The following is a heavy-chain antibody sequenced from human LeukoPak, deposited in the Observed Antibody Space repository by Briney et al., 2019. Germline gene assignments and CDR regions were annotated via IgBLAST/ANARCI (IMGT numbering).Heavy chain of an antibody. CDR3: VTTSIPDANNWFDP. D-gene: IGHD4-11*01. CDR1: GGSFSGYY. Sequence: PSETLSLTCAVYGGSFSGYYWSWLRQPPGKGLEWIGEINHSGSTNYNPSLKSRVTISVDTSKNQFSLKLSSVTAADTAVYYCVTTSIPDANNWFDPWGQGTLVTVSS. V-gene: IGHV4-34*01. J-gene: IGHJ5*02. CDR2: INHSGST.